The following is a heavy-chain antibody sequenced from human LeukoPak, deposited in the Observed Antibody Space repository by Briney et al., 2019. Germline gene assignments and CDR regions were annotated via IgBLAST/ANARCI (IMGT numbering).Heavy chain of an antibody. CDR3: ARAGYYYDSSGYSPFDY. CDR1: GGLISSYY. Sequence: SETLSLTCTVSGGLISSYYWRWIRQRPGKGLEWIGYIYYSGSTNYNPSLKSRVTISVDTSKNQFSLKLSSVTAADTAVYYCARAGYYYDSSGYSPFDYWGQGTLVTVSS. CDR2: IYYSGST. V-gene: IGHV4-59*01. J-gene: IGHJ4*02. D-gene: IGHD3-22*01.